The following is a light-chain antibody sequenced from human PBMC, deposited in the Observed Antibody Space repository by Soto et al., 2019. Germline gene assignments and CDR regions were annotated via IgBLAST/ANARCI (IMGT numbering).Light chain of an antibody. CDR1: QGISNY. CDR2: AAS. Sequence: DIQMTQSPSSLSASVGDRVTITCRASQGISNYLAWYQQKPGKVPKLLIYAASTLQSGVPSRFSGSGSGTDFTLTISSLLPEDVATYYCQKYNSAPLWAFGQGTTVDI. CDR3: QKYNSAPLWA. J-gene: IGKJ1*01. V-gene: IGKV1-27*01.